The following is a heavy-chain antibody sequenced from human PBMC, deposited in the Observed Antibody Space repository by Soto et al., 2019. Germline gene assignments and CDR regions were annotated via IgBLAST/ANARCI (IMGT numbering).Heavy chain of an antibody. Sequence: QVQLQQWGAGLLKSSETQSLTCAVYGGSFSGYYWTWIRQPPGTGLEWIGEINHSGSTNYNTSLKSRVTISVDTSKNQFSLKLTSVTAADTAVYYCARDKITGLFDYWGQGTLVTVSS. V-gene: IGHV4-34*01. CDR3: ARDKITGLFDY. CDR2: INHSGST. CDR1: GGSFSGYY. J-gene: IGHJ4*02. D-gene: IGHD2-8*02.